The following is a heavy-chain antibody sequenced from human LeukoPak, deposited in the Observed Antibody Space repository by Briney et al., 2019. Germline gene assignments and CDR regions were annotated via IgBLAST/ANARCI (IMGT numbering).Heavy chain of an antibody. V-gene: IGHV4-59*08. D-gene: IGHD3-10*01. CDR1: GDSINNY. Sequence: PSETLSLTCTVSGDSINNYWGWIRQPPGKGLEWIGYIYYTGSANYNPSLKSRVTISIDTSKNQFSLKLNSVTATDTAVYYCARHRDFYGSGTYSKMGWFDTGSQGPLVTVSS. CDR3: ARHRDFYGSGTYSKMGWFDT. CDR2: IYYTGSA. J-gene: IGHJ5*02.